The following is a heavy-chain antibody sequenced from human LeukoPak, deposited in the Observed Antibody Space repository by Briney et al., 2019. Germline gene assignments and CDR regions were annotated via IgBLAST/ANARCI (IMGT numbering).Heavy chain of an antibody. D-gene: IGHD5-12*01. Sequence: ASVKVSCKASGATFGSHSISWVRQAPGQGLEWMGGIVPMFGTDVYAQRFQGRVAVTADESTTTAYMELISLTSEDTAMYYCARDLLSVDNYDALDIWGQGTMVTVSS. CDR1: GATFGSHS. CDR2: IVPMFGTD. CDR3: ARDLLSVDNYDALDI. V-gene: IGHV1-69*13. J-gene: IGHJ3*02.